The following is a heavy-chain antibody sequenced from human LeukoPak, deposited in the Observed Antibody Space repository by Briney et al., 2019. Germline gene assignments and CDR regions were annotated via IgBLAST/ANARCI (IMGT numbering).Heavy chain of an antibody. D-gene: IGHD3-16*01. CDR2: IDVTGKKI. CDR3: ARENYVRGYDY. V-gene: IGHV3-48*03. J-gene: IGHJ4*02. CDR1: GFAFSGFE. Sequence: PGGSLRLSCAASGFAFSGFEMNWVRQAPGKGPEWIAYIDVTGKKIRYADSAKGRFTISRDNANSSVYLQMNSLRVDDTAVYYCARENYVRGYDYWGQGTLVTVSS.